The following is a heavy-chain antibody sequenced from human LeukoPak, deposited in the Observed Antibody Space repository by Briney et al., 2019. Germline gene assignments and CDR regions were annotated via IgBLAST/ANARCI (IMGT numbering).Heavy chain of an antibody. D-gene: IGHD1-14*01. Sequence: SETLSLTCTVSGGSISSYYWGWIRQPPGKGLEWIGSIYYSGSTYYNPSLKSRVTISVDTSKNQFSLKLSSVTAADTAVYYCAILATNGGYDYWGQGTLVTVSS. J-gene: IGHJ4*02. CDR1: GGSISSYY. CDR2: IYYSGST. CDR3: AILATNGGYDY. V-gene: IGHV4-39*01.